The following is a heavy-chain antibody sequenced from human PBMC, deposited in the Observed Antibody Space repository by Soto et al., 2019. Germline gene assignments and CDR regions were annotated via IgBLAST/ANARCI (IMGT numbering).Heavy chain of an antibody. CDR1: GYTFSSYG. CDR2: ISAYTGKT. D-gene: IGHD1-26*01. CDR3: ARDLDSGSYYFDY. J-gene: IGHJ4*02. V-gene: IGHV1-18*04. Sequence: ASVKVSCKASGYTFSSYGISWVRQAPGQGLEWLGWISAYTGKTNYAQKLQGRVTMTTDTSTRTAYMEVRSLRSDDTAVYYCARDLDSGSYYFDYWGQGTLVTVSS.